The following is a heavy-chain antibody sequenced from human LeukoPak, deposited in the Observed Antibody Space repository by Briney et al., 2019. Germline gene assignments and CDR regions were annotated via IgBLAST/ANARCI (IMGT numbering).Heavy chain of an antibody. D-gene: IGHD4-17*01. CDR2: ISYTGRDK. V-gene: IGHV3-30*04. CDR1: GFTFSSHA. CDR3: ARDSSMTPVTMDFVY. Sequence: PGRSLRLSCEASGFTFSSHAMHWVRQAPGQGLKWLTFISYTGRDKYYADSVKGRFTTSRDNSKTTLYLQMNSLRAEDTALYYCARDSSMTPVTMDFVYWGEGTLCTVSS. J-gene: IGHJ4*02.